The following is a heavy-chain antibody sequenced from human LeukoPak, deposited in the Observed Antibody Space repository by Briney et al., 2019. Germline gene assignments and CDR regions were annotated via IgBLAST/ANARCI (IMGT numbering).Heavy chain of an antibody. Sequence: SETLSLTCTVSGGSISSYYWSWIRRPPGKGLEWIGYIYYSGSTNYNPSLKSRVTISVDTSKNQFSLKLSSVTAADTAVYYCARAGGWYSNWFDPWGQGTLVTVSS. CDR1: GGSISSYY. CDR2: IYYSGST. D-gene: IGHD6-19*01. J-gene: IGHJ5*02. CDR3: ARAGGWYSNWFDP. V-gene: IGHV4-59*01.